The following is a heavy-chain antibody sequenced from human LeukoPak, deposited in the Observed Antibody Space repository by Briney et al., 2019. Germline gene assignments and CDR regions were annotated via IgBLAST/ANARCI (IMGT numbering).Heavy chain of an antibody. V-gene: IGHV4-59*01. D-gene: IGHD2-2*01. CDR2: IYYSGCT. CDR1: GGSISSYY. Sequence: SETLSLTCTVSGGSISSYYWSWIRQPPGKGLEWIGYIYYSGCTNYNPSLKSRVTISVDTSKNQFSLKLSSVTAADTAVYYCARAGGLYCSSTSCYGYYYYYYYMDVWGKGTTVTVSS. CDR3: ARAGGLYCSSTSCYGYYYYYYYMDV. J-gene: IGHJ6*03.